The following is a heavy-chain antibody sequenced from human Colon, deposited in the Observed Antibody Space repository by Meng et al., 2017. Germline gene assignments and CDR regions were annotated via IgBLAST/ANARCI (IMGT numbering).Heavy chain of an antibody. Sequence: QLEESARALVKHSGTLSLTRAVSGDSISGDNWWSWGRQTTGKGMHWLGGIFHSGTSNYNPSLKSRVTISVDKSKNQFSLRLSSVTAADTAVYYCARRNSNNWFDPWGQGILVTVSS. D-gene: IGHD2/OR15-2a*01. CDR2: IFHSGTS. V-gene: IGHV4-4*02. CDR3: ARRNSNNWFDP. CDR1: GDSISGDNW. J-gene: IGHJ5*02.